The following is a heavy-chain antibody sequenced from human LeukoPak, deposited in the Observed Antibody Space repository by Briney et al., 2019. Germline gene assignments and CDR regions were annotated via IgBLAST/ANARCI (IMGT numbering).Heavy chain of an antibody. D-gene: IGHD3-10*01. J-gene: IGHJ4*02. V-gene: IGHV4-39*07. CDR2: IYYSGST. CDR1: GDYISSSSYY. CDR3: ARARDTAVSYFGELLSSETYFDY. Sequence: SETLSLTSTVSGDYISSSSYYWGWIRQPPGKGLEWIGSIYYSGSTYYNPSLKSRVTISVDTSKNQFSLKLTSVTAADTAVYYCARARDTAVSYFGELLSSETYFDYWGQGTLVIVSS.